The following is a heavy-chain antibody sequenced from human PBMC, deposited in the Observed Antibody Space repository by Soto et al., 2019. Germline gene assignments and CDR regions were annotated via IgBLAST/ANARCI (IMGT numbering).Heavy chain of an antibody. Sequence: GGSLRLSCATSGFTFSSYGMHWVRQAPGKGLEWVAVVWYDGSNKYYADSVKGRFTISRDNSKNTLYLQMNSLRADDTAVYYCARASGTYWLKYYLDYWGQGTLVTVSS. J-gene: IGHJ4*02. D-gene: IGHD1-26*01. V-gene: IGHV3-33*01. CDR2: VWYDGSNK. CDR3: ARASGTYWLKYYLDY. CDR1: GFTFSSYG.